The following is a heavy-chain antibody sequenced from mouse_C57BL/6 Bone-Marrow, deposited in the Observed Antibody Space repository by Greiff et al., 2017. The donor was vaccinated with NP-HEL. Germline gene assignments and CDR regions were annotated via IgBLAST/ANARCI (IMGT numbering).Heavy chain of an antibody. D-gene: IGHD2-10*02. Sequence: EVKVVESGPSLVRPSQTLSLTCTVTGFSINSDCYWIWIRQLPGNKLEYIGYTFYSGITYYKPSLESRTYITRDTSKTQFSLKLSSVTTEDTATYYCAREYGNYEEYYAMDDWGQGTSVTVSS. J-gene: IGHJ4*01. CDR2: TFYSGIT. CDR1: GFSINSDCY. CDR3: AREYGNYEEYYAMDD. V-gene: IGHV3-3*01.